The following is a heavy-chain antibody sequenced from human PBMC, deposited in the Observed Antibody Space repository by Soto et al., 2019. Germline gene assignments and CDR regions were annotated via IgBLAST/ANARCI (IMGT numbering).Heavy chain of an antibody. CDR3: AKKAGSSGYDPFEY. J-gene: IGHJ4*02. V-gene: IGHV3-23*01. D-gene: IGHD5-12*01. Sequence: PGGSLRLSCAASGFTFSSYAMSWVRQAPGKGLEWVSAISTSGGSTFYADSVKGRFTISRDNFKNTLYLQMNSLRAEDTAVYYCAKKAGSSGYDPFEYWGQGTLATVS. CDR2: ISTSGGST. CDR1: GFTFSSYA.